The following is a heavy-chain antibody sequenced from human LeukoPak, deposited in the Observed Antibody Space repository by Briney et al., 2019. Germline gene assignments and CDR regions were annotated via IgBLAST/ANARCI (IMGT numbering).Heavy chain of an antibody. Sequence: GGSLRLSCAASGFTFSTSGMHWVRQAPRKGLEWVASIWHDGNNKYYADSVKGRFTISRDNSENTMYLQRNSLRAEDTAVFYCAKDLHYYASGSYYAWGQGTLVTVSS. CDR3: AKDLHYYASGSYYA. D-gene: IGHD3-10*01. V-gene: IGHV3-30*02. CDR2: IWHDGNNK. J-gene: IGHJ5*02. CDR1: GFTFSTSG.